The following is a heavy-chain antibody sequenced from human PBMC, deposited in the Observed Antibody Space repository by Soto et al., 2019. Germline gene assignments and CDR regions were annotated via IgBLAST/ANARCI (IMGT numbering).Heavy chain of an antibody. CDR1: GFTFSSYW. D-gene: IGHD2-15*01. V-gene: IGHV3-7*05. CDR3: ARGGGSHKNSHYYYYGMDV. CDR2: IKQDGSEK. Sequence: GGSLRLSCAASGFTFSSYWMSWVRQAPGKGLEWVANIKQDGSEKYYVDSVKGRFTISRDNAKNSLYLQMNSLRAEDTAVYYCARGGGSHKNSHYYYYGMDVWGQGTTVTVSS. J-gene: IGHJ6*02.